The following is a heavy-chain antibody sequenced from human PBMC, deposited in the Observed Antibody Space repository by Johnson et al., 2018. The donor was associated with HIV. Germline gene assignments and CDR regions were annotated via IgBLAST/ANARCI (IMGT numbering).Heavy chain of an antibody. D-gene: IGHD3-10*01. J-gene: IGHJ3*02. V-gene: IGHV3-74*01. CDR1: GFTFSTNW. Sequence: VQLVESGGDLVQPGGSLRLSCVGSGFTFSTNWMHWVRQAPGKGLVWVSRINSDGSSTSYADSVKGRFTISRDNAKNTLYLQMDSLGAEDTAVYYCARDGYYDSGSDPLDIWGQGTMVTVSS. CDR3: ARDGYYDSGSDPLDI. CDR2: INSDGSST.